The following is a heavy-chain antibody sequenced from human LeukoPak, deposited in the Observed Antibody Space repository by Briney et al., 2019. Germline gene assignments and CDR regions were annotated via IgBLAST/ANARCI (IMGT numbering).Heavy chain of an antibody. J-gene: IGHJ3*02. CDR1: GFSFGTSG. D-gene: IGHD2-2*01. CDR3: ARYCSSTSCSHNAFDI. CDR2: VWSDGTNK. V-gene: IGHV3-33*01. Sequence: PGRSLRLSCAAAGFSFGTSGMHWVRQAPGKGLEWVAVVWSDGTNKHYADSVRGRFTISRDNSKNTLYLQMNSLRTEDTAVYYCARYCSSTSCSHNAFDIWGQGTLVTVSS.